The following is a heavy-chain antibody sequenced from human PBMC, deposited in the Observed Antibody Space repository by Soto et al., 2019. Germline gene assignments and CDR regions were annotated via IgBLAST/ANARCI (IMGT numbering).Heavy chain of an antibody. CDR3: AVVRSSWVGEGRLDS. D-gene: IGHD6-13*01. CDR1: GYSLTTHW. J-gene: IGHJ4*02. V-gene: IGHV5-10-1*01. Sequence: PGGSLKISCEGSGYSLTTHWIKWVRQMPGKGLEWMGRIDPSQSYINYSPSYQGHVTISADKSTSKAYLQRNSLEASDTAIYYCAVVRSSWVGEGRLDSWGPGTMVTVSS. CDR2: IDPSQSYI.